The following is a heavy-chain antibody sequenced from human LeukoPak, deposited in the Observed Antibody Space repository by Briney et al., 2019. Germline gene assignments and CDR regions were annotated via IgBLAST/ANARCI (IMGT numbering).Heavy chain of an antibody. CDR2: ISYDGSNK. V-gene: IGHV3-30*01. CDR3: ARDWTRGKIAALGY. CDR1: GFTFSSYA. Sequence: GGSLRLSCAASGFTFSSYAMHWVRQAPGKGLEWVAVISYDGSNKYYADSVKGRFTISRDNSKNTLYLQMNSLRAEDTAVYYCARDWTRGKIAALGYWGQGTLVTVSS. D-gene: IGHD6-6*01. J-gene: IGHJ4*02.